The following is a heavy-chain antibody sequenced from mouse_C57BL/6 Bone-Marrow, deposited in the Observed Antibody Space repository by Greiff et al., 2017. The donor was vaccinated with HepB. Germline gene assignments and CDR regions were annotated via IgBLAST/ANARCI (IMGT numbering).Heavy chain of an antibody. D-gene: IGHD2-13*01. J-gene: IGHJ1*03. CDR1: GYTFTSYG. V-gene: IGHV1-81*01. CDR3: ARWVTDYWYFDV. CDR2: IYPRSGNT. Sequence: QVQLQQSGAELARPGASVKLSCKASGYTFTSYGISWVKQRTGQGLEWIGEIYPRSGNTYYNEKFKGKATLTADKSSSTAYMELRSLTSEEAAVYFCARWVTDYWYFDVWGTGTTVTVSS.